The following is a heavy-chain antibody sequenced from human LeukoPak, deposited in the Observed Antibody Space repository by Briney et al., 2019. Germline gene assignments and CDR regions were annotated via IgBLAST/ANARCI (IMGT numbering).Heavy chain of an antibody. CDR1: GFSVTSFA. CDR2: ISVNGETT. V-gene: IGHV3-23*01. Sequence: GGSLRLSWEVSGFSVTSFAIGGVRKAPGRGGEWISAISVNGETTWYADSVKGRFIISRDKSQNTLLLQLSSLRAEDTAIYYCAQGYSSGWFPYWGQGSLVSVSS. D-gene: IGHD6-19*01. CDR3: AQGYSSGWFPY. J-gene: IGHJ4*02.